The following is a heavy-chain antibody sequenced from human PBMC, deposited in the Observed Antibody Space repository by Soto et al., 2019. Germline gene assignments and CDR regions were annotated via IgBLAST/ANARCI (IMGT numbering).Heavy chain of an antibody. CDR3: ARGRLPSTHIGFDI. V-gene: IGHV3-7*01. J-gene: IGHJ3*02. Sequence: PGGSLRLSCAASGFSFSGSSMSWVRRAPGKGLEWVAYIKNDGSEKLYVDSVRGRFTVSRDNAKSSFFLEMNSLRVEDTAVYYCARGRLPSTHIGFDIWGQGTMVTVSS. D-gene: IGHD2-21*01. CDR2: IKNDGSEK. CDR1: GFSFSGSS.